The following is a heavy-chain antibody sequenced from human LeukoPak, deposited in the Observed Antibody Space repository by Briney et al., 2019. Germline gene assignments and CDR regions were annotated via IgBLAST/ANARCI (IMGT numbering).Heavy chain of an antibody. Sequence: PSQTLSLTCTVSGGSISSGGYYWSWIRHHPGKGLEWIGYIYYSGSTYYNPSLKSRVTISVDTSKNQFSLKLSSAPAADTAVYYCAREQMVRGVNWFDPWGQGTLVTVSS. V-gene: IGHV4-31*03. J-gene: IGHJ5*02. CDR2: IYYSGST. CDR3: AREQMVRGVNWFDP. CDR1: GGSISSGGYY. D-gene: IGHD3-10*01.